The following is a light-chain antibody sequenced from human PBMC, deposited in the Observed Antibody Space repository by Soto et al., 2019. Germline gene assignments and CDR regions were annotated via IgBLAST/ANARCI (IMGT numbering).Light chain of an antibody. V-gene: IGKV3-11*01. CDR3: QQRAMSPRT. CDR1: QTISTS. CDR2: GAS. J-gene: IGKJ1*01. Sequence: PGEKATLHCCPSQTISTSSAWFQQRPGQAPRLLIYGASDRATGNPARFRGTRSGTDFTLTISSLEPEDFAVYYCQQRAMSPRTFGQGTKVEIK.